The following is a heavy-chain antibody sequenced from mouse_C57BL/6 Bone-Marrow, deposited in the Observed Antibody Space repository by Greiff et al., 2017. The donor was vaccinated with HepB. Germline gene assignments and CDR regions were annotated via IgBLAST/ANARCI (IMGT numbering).Heavy chain of an antibody. CDR1: GFTFSSYG. Sequence: EVQLVESGGDLVKPGGSLKLSCAASGFTFSSYGMSWVRQTPDKRLAWVATISSGGSYTYYPDSVKGRFTISRDNAKNTLYLQMSSLKSEDTAMYYCAIQGIWDCFAYWGQGTLVTVSA. D-gene: IGHD4-1*01. V-gene: IGHV5-6*01. CDR3: AIQGIWDCFAY. CDR2: ISSGGSYT. J-gene: IGHJ3*01.